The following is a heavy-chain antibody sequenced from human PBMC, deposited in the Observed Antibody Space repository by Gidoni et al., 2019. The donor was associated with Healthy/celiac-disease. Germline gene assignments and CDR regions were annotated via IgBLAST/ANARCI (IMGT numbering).Heavy chain of an antibody. Sequence: EVQLLESGGGLVQPGGSLRLSCAASGFTFSSYAMSWVRQAPGKGLEWVSAISGSGGSTDYADSVKGRFTISRDNSKNTLYLQMNSLRAEDTAVYYCAKDLYILTGYLPIDYWGQGTLVTVSS. D-gene: IGHD3-9*01. CDR1: GFTFSSYA. CDR2: ISGSGGST. CDR3: AKDLYILTGYLPIDY. V-gene: IGHV3-23*01. J-gene: IGHJ4*02.